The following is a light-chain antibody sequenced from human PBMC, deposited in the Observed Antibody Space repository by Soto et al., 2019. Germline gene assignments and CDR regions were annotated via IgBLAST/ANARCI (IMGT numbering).Light chain of an antibody. CDR2: AAS. CDR1: QGISSY. V-gene: IGKV1-8*01. CDR3: QQYYRYPLA. J-gene: IGKJ1*01. Sequence: AIRMTQSPSSLSASTGDRVTITCRASQGISSYLAWYQQKPGKAPKLLIYAASTLQSGVPSRFSGSGSGTGFTLTISCLQSEDFATYYCQQYYRYPLAFGQGTKVDIK.